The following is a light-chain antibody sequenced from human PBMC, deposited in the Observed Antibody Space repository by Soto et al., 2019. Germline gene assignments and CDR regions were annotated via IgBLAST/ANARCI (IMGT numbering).Light chain of an antibody. CDR2: DAS. V-gene: IGKV3-11*01. CDR3: QQYNSYSLT. Sequence: EIVLTQSPATLSLSPGERATLSCRASQSVSSYLAWYQQKPGQAPRLLISDASNRATGIPARFSGSGSGTDFTLTISSLQPDDFATYYCQQYNSYSLTFGGGTKVEIK. CDR1: QSVSSY. J-gene: IGKJ4*01.